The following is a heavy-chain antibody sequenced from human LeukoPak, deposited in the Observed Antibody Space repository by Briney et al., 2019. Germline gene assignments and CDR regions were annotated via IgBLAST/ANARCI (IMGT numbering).Heavy chain of an antibody. CDR3: VGGSGGLPDV. Sequence: GGSLRLSCAASGFIFSTHWMNWVRQAPGKGMEWVAIIKGDGSETVYVDSVKGRFTISRDNTKNSLYLQMNSLRAEDTAVYYCVGGSGGLPDVWGQGVLVTVSS. CDR1: GFIFSTHW. J-gene: IGHJ4*02. D-gene: IGHD6-19*01. CDR2: IKGDGSET. V-gene: IGHV3-7*01.